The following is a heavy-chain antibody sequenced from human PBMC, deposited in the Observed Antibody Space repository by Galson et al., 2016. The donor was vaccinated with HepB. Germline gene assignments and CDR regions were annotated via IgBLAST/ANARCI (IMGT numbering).Heavy chain of an antibody. CDR1: GGSISDSISD. V-gene: IGHV4-39*07. Sequence: SETLSLTCTVSGGSISDSISDWGWIRQTPGKGLEWIGSVYRAGSAYYNPSLRSRVTLSVDTSKNHFSLKLSSVTAADTAVYYCAPLGYCSGDTCHRVYWGQGTLVTVSS. D-gene: IGHD2-15*01. J-gene: IGHJ4*02. CDR3: APLGYCSGDTCHRVY. CDR2: VYRAGSA.